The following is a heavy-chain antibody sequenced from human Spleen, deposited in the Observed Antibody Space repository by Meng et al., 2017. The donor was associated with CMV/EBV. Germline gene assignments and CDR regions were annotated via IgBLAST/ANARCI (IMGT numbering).Heavy chain of an antibody. Sequence: GGSLRLSCAASGFSVSSRYMNWVRQAPGKGLEFVSVIFSSGYTSYAASVKGRFTVSRDNAKNSLYLQMNSLRAEDTAIYYCARDYGSGTYLGLDSWGQGTLVTVSS. D-gene: IGHD1-26*01. V-gene: IGHV3-53*01. CDR1: GFSVSSRY. CDR2: IFSSGYT. CDR3: ARDYGSGTYLGLDS. J-gene: IGHJ4*02.